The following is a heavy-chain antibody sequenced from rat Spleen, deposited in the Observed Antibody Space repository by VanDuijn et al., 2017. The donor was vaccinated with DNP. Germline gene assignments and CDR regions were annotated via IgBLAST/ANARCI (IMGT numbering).Heavy chain of an antibody. J-gene: IGHJ2*01. CDR1: GFTFSNYD. V-gene: IGHV5-7*01. CDR3: TTATVVFDY. Sequence: EVQLVESGGGLVQPGRSMKLSCAASGFTFSNYDMAWVRQAPKKGLEWVATISYDGSSTYYRDSVKGRFTISRDNAKSTLYLQMDSLRSEDTATYYCTTATVVFDYWGQGVMVTVSS. D-gene: IGHD1-1*01. CDR2: ISYDGSST.